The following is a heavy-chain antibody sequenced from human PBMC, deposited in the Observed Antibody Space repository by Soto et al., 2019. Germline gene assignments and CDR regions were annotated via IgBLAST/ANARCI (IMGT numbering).Heavy chain of an antibody. CDR3: ARVGKVAAARPYFFHAMDV. Sequence: QVQLQESGPRLVKPSQTLSLICTVSGGSISSGEYYWSWIRQPPGKGLEWIGYIYYSGSTYYNPSLKSRVTISADTSNNQFSLKLSSVTAADTAVYYCARVGKVAAARPYFFHAMDVWGQGTTVTVSS. CDR1: GGSISSGEYY. V-gene: IGHV4-30-4*01. CDR2: IYYSGST. D-gene: IGHD2-15*01. J-gene: IGHJ6*02.